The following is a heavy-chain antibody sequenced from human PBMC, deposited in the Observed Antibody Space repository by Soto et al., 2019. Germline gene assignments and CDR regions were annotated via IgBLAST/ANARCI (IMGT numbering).Heavy chain of an antibody. Sequence: EVQLVESGGALVQPGGSLRLSCGVSGFTFSDHFMDWVRQAPGKGLEWVARSKNKAYNYATEYAASVKGRFTISRDDSNNLLYLQMNTLRTEDTAMYYCARNIFTSRAYYCDSWGQGTLVTVSS. CDR3: ARNIFTSRAYYCDS. V-gene: IGHV3-72*01. CDR1: GFTFSDHF. J-gene: IGHJ4*02. CDR2: SKNKAYNYAT. D-gene: IGHD3-10*01.